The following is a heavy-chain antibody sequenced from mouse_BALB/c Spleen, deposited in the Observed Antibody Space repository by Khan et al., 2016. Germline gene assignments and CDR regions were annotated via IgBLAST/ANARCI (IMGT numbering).Heavy chain of an antibody. J-gene: IGHJ3*01. D-gene: IGHD2-4*01. CDR1: GFIFSDYY. CDR3: AREGLRRGFAY. V-gene: IGHV5-4*02. CDR2: ISDGGSYT. Sequence: EVELVESGGGLVKPGGSLKLSCAASGFIFSDYYMYWVRQTPEKRLEWVATISDGGSYTYSPDSVKGRFTISRDNAKNNLYLQMSSLKSEDTAMYYCAREGLRRGFAYWGQGTLVTVSA.